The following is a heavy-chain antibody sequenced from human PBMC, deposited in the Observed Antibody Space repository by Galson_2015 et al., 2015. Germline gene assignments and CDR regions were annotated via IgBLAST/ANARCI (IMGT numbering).Heavy chain of an antibody. Sequence: SVKVSCKASGYTFTSYAMHWVRQAPGQRLEWMGWINAGNGNTKYSQKFQGRVTITRDTSASTAYMELSSLRSEDTAVYYCARVGTSIPRQGNWFDPWGQGTLVTVSS. J-gene: IGHJ5*02. CDR2: INAGNGNT. CDR1: GYTFTSYA. V-gene: IGHV1-3*01. CDR3: ARVGTSIPRQGNWFDP. D-gene: IGHD2-2*01.